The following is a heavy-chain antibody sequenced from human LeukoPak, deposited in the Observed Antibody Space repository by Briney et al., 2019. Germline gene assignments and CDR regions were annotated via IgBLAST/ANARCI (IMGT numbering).Heavy chain of an antibody. J-gene: IGHJ4*02. CDR2: ISSSSSYI. Sequence: PGGSLRLSCAASGFSFTFYSMNWVRQAPGKGLEWVSSISSSSSYIYYADSVKGRFTISRDNAKNSLYLQMNTLRVEDTAIYYCVRVALYYYDSESYYFFEHWGQGTPVTASS. D-gene: IGHD3-10*01. CDR3: VRVALYYYDSESYYFFEH. CDR1: GFSFTFYS. V-gene: IGHV3-21*01.